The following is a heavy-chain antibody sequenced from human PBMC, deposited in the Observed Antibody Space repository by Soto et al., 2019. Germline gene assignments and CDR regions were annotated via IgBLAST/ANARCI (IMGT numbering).Heavy chain of an antibody. Sequence: PGGSLRLSCAAPGFTFNNYVLSWVRQAPGKGLEWVSGISGSGDSTYYADSVKGRFTISRDNSQRTLYLQMNSLRPEDTAVYYCAFKGTAHSYYWGQGTLVTSPQ. J-gene: IGHJ4*02. D-gene: IGHD2-21*02. CDR1: GFTFNNYV. CDR3: AFKGTAHSYY. V-gene: IGHV3-23*01. CDR2: ISGSGDST.